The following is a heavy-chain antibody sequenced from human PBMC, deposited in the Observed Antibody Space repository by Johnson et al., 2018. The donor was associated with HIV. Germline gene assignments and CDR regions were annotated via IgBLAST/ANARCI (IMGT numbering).Heavy chain of an antibody. CDR1: GFTFSTYG. J-gene: IGHJ3*02. CDR2: ISYDGSNK. Sequence: QEKLVESGGGVVQPGGSLRLSCAASGFTFSTYGMHWVRQAPGKGLEWVAVISYDGSNKYYADSVKGRFTISRDNAKNSLYLQMNSLRAEDTALYFCARGFVRISMILVADAFDMWGQGTMVTVSS. V-gene: IGHV3-30*03. D-gene: IGHD3-22*01. CDR3: ARGFVRISMILVADAFDM.